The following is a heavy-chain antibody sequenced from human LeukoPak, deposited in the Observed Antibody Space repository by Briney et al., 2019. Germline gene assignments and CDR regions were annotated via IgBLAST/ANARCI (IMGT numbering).Heavy chain of an antibody. Sequence: ASVKVSCKASGYTFTSYGISWVRQAPGQGLEWMGWISAYNGNTNYAQKLQGRVTMTTDTSTSTAYMELRSLRSDDTAVYYCARDVVSPQRSDYYDSSGYSRPFDYWGQGTLVTVSS. D-gene: IGHD3-22*01. J-gene: IGHJ4*02. V-gene: IGHV1-18*01. CDR2: ISAYNGNT. CDR3: ARDVVSPQRSDYYDSSGYSRPFDY. CDR1: GYTFTSYG.